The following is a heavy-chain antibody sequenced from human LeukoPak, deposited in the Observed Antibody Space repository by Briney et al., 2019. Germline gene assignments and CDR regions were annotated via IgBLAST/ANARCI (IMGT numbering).Heavy chain of an antibody. Sequence: ASVKLSCKASGYTFTGYYMHWGRHPPGQGLEWMGWINPNSGGTNYAHKFQGRVTMTRDTSIITDYMELSRLRSDDTAVYYCARNFDGMDVGGQDTTVTV. CDR2: INPNSGGT. V-gene: IGHV1-2*02. CDR3: ARNFDGMDV. CDR1: GYTFTGYY. J-gene: IGHJ6*02.